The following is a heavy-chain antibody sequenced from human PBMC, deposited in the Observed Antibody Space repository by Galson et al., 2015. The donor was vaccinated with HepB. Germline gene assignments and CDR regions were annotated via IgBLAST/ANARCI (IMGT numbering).Heavy chain of an antibody. Sequence: SLRLSCAASEFFFGAYTMHWVRPAPGKGLEWVAAITNDGGPQFYADSVRGRFTISRDNSASTLSLEMNSLRVEDTALYYCVRDLIGTFAFDVWGQGTMVAVSS. V-gene: IGHV3-30-3*01. D-gene: IGHD1-26*01. CDR1: EFFFGAYT. J-gene: IGHJ3*01. CDR2: ITNDGGPQ. CDR3: VRDLIGTFAFDV.